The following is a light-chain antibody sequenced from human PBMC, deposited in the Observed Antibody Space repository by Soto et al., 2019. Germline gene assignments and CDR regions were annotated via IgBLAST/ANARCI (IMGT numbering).Light chain of an antibody. V-gene: IGKV1-39*01. Sequence: DIQMTQSPASLSASVGDRVTITCRASQTISSYLNWYQQKPGAAPKLLIYSASTLQSGVPSRFSGSGFGTDYTLTISSLQPADFAVYYCQQTFRTPHTFGQGTKVEIK. J-gene: IGKJ2*01. CDR2: SAS. CDR1: QTISSY. CDR3: QQTFRTPHT.